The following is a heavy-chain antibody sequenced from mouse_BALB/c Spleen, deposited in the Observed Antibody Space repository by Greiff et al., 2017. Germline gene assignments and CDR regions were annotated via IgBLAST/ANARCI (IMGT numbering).Heavy chain of an antibody. V-gene: IGHV1S137*01. CDR3: AREGRLRQGGFDY. Sequence: QVQLQQSGAELVRPGVSVKISCKGSGYTFTDYAMHWVKQSHAKSLEWIGVISTYYGDASYNQKFKGKATMTVDKSSSTAYMELARLTSEDSAIYYCAREGRLRQGGFDYWGQGTTLTVSS. CDR2: ISTYYGDA. CDR1: GYTFTDYA. J-gene: IGHJ2*01. D-gene: IGHD2-2*01.